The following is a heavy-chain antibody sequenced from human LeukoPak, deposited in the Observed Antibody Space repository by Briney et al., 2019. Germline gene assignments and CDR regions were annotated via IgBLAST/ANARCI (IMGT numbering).Heavy chain of an antibody. Sequence: GGSLRLSCTASGFTFGDYAMSWVRQAPGKGLEWVGFIRSKAYGGTTEYAASVKGRCTISRDDSKSIAYLQMNSLKTEDTAVYYCTRAPYCSGGSCYDYWGQGTLVTVSS. J-gene: IGHJ4*02. CDR2: IRSKAYGGTT. CDR1: GFTFGDYA. CDR3: TRAPYCSGGSCYDY. V-gene: IGHV3-49*04. D-gene: IGHD2-15*01.